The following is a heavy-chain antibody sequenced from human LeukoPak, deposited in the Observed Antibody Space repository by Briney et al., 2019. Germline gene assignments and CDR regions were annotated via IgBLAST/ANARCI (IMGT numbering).Heavy chain of an antibody. V-gene: IGHV4-59*08. CDR2: IYYSGST. J-gene: IGHJ5*02. CDR3: ARLSRYFDWLPSNRFDP. D-gene: IGHD3-9*01. CDR1: GGSISSYY. Sequence: SETLSLTCTVSGGSISSYYWSWIRQPPGKGLEWIGYIYYSGSTNYNPSLKSRVTISVDTSKNQFSLKLSSVTAADTAVYYCARLSRYFDWLPSNRFDPWGQGTLVTVSS.